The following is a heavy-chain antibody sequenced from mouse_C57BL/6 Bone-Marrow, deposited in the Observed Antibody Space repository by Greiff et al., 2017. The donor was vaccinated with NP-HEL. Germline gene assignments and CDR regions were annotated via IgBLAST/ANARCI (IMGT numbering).Heavy chain of an antibody. J-gene: IGHJ4*01. CDR2: INYDGSST. D-gene: IGHD2-4*01. V-gene: IGHV5-16*01. CDR3: AREGGLRRRAYAMDY. CDR1: GFTFSDYY. Sequence: VKVEESEGGLVQPGSSMKLSCTASGFTFSDYYMAWVRQVPEKGLEWVANINYDGSSTYYLDSLKSRFIISRDNAKNILYLQMRSLKSEDTATYYCAREGGLRRRAYAMDYWGQGTSVTVSS.